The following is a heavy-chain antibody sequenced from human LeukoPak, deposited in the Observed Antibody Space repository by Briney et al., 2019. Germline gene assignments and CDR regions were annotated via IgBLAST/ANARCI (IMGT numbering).Heavy chain of an antibody. D-gene: IGHD3-3*01. CDR1: GGSISSGSYY. Sequence: PSETLSLTCTVSGGSISSGSYYWSWIRQPAGKGLEWIGRIYTSGSTNYNPSLKSRVTISVDTSKNQFSLNLSTVTAADTAVYYCARGEYDFLSGYYNAFDIWGQGTMVTVSS. CDR3: ARGEYDFLSGYYNAFDI. J-gene: IGHJ3*02. V-gene: IGHV4-61*02. CDR2: IYTSGST.